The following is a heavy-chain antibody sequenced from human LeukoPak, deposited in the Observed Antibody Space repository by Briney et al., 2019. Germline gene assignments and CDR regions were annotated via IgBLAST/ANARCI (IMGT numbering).Heavy chain of an antibody. Sequence: PSETLSLTCTVSGGSISCGAYFWSWIRQHPGKGLDWIGFIYYSGTTYYDPSLESRVIISVDTSKNQFSLKLSSVTAADTAVYYCAREAYDSSGHRYFQHWGQGTLVTVSS. CDR2: IYYSGTT. CDR1: GGSISCGAYF. V-gene: IGHV4-31*03. J-gene: IGHJ1*01. CDR3: AREAYDSSGHRYFQH. D-gene: IGHD3-22*01.